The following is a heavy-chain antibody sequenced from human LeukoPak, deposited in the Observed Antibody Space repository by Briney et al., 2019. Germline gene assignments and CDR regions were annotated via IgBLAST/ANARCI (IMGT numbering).Heavy chain of an antibody. CDR3: ARAIPYYYYYDMDV. V-gene: IGHV4-59*01. Sequence: SETLSLTCTVSGGSISSYYWSWVRQPPGKGLEWIGYIYYSGSTNYKPSLKSRVTISVDTSKNQFSLKLSSVTAADTAVYYCARAIPYYYYYDMDVGGKGTTVTVSS. CDR2: IYYSGST. CDR1: GGSISSYY. J-gene: IGHJ6*03.